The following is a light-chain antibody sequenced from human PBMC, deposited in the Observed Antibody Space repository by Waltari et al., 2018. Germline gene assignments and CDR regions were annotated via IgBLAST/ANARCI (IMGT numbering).Light chain of an antibody. Sequence: EIVLTQSPATLSMSPGESATLSCRASQSVSSSLAWYQQKPGQAPRLLIYAASKRATGIPARFSGSGSGTDFTLTISNLEREDFVVYFCQQRSNWPPLTFGQGTKLEIK. J-gene: IGKJ2*01. CDR1: QSVSSS. V-gene: IGKV3-11*01. CDR3: QQRSNWPPLT. CDR2: AAS.